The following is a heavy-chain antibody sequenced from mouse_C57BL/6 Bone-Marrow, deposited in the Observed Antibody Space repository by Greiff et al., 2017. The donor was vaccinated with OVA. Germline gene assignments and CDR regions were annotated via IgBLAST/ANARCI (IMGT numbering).Heavy chain of an antibody. CDR3: ARHYYGSSYPHWYFDV. Sequence: VKLVESGPGLVAPSQSLSITCTVSGFSLTSYGVHWVRQPPGKGLEWLVVIWSDGSTTYNSALKSRLSISKDNSKSQVFLKMNSLQTDDTAMYYCARHYYGSSYPHWYFDVWGTGTTVTVSS. V-gene: IGHV2-6-1*01. CDR1: GFSLTSYG. D-gene: IGHD1-1*01. J-gene: IGHJ1*03. CDR2: IWSDGST.